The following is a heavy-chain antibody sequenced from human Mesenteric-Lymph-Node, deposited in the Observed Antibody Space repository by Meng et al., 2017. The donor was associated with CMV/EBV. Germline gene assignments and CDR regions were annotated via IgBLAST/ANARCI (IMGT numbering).Heavy chain of an antibody. D-gene: IGHD6-6*01. V-gene: IGHV3-30-3*01. CDR2: ISDDGSSK. Sequence: GESLKISCAASGFIFSTHAMHWVRQAPGKGLEWVAVISDDGSSKYYADSVKGRFIISRDNSKTTLHLQMHSLRSDDTAVYYCARDRYSGSTNVDYWGQGTLVTVSS. CDR1: GFIFSTHA. J-gene: IGHJ4*02. CDR3: ARDRYSGSTNVDY.